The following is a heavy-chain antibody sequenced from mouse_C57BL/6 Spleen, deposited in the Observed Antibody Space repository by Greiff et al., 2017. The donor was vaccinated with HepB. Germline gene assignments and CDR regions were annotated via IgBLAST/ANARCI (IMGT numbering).Heavy chain of an antibody. J-gene: IGHJ3*01. CDR1: GYSFTGYY. V-gene: IGHV1-42*01. Sequence: VQLQQSGPELVKPGASVKISCKASGYSFTGYYMNWVKQSPEKSLEWIGEINPSTGGTTYKQKFKAKATLTVDKSSSTAYMQLKSLTSEDSAVYYCARSDYGFAYWGQGTLVTVSA. D-gene: IGHD2-4*01. CDR2: INPSTGGT. CDR3: ARSDYGFAY.